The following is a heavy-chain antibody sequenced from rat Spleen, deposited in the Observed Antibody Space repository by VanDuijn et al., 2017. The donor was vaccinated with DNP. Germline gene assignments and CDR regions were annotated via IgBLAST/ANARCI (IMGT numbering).Heavy chain of an antibody. CDR3: ARNEGELHFDY. CDR2: IWSNGGT. D-gene: IGHD1-11*01. J-gene: IGHJ2*01. V-gene: IGHV2-47*01. Sequence: QVQLKESGPGLVQPSKTLSLTCTVSGLSLISNSISWIRQPPGKGLEWMATIWSNGGTDYNLGIKSRLSISRDTSKSQVFLKMNSLQSEDTAMYFCARNEGELHFDYWGQGVMVTVSS. CDR1: GLSLISNS.